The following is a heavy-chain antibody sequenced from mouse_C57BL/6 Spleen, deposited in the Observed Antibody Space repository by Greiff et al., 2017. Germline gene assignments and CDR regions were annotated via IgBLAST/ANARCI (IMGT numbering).Heavy chain of an antibody. CDR2: INPSSGYT. Sequence: VKLVESGAELARPGASVKMSCKASGYTFTSYTMHWVKQRPGQGLEWICYINPSSGYTKYNQKFKDKATLTADKSSSTAYMQLSSLTSEDSAVYYCARGYYFDYWGQGTTLTVSS. V-gene: IGHV1-4*01. J-gene: IGHJ2*01. CDR1: GYTFTSYT. CDR3: ARGYYFDY.